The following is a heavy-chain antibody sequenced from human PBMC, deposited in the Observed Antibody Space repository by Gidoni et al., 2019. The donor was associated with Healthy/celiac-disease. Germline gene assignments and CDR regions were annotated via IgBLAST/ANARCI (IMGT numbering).Heavy chain of an antibody. CDR1: GGSFSGYY. CDR3: ARLNYDVLYFDL. D-gene: IGHD1-7*01. J-gene: IGHJ2*01. CDR2: INHSEST. V-gene: IGHV4-34*01. Sequence: QVQLQQSGAGLLKPSETLSLTCAVSGGSFSGYYWSWIRHPPGKGMEWIGEINHSESTNYHPSLKSRVTISVDTSKDQSSLKLSSVTAADTAVYYCARLNYDVLYFDLWGRGTLVTVSS.